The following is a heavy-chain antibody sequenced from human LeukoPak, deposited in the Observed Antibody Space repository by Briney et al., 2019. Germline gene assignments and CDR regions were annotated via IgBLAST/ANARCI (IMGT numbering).Heavy chain of an antibody. CDR3: ARAQLNLVVDFGMDV. D-gene: IGHD2-2*01. V-gene: IGHV4-4*07. CDR2: IYSSGSTYSGST. Sequence: SETASLTCSVSGASISTYYWSWIRQPAGKGLEWIGRIYSSGSTYSGSTYYNPSLKSRVTMSGDTSKNQFSLKLSSVTAADTAVYYCARAQLNLVVDFGMDVWGQGTTVSVSS. CDR1: GASISTYY. J-gene: IGHJ6*02.